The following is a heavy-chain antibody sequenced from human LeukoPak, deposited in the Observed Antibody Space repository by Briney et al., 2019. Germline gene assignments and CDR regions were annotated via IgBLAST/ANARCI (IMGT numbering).Heavy chain of an antibody. CDR3: ATSLIMDI. V-gene: IGHV3-53*01. Sequence: GGSLRLACAASGFADSGNYMSWVRQAPGKGLEGVSVIYPGGSTYYAESVKGRFTISRVISKNTLYLQMNSLRAEDTAVYHCATSLIMDIWGRGTTVTVSS. CDR1: GFADSGNY. J-gene: IGHJ6*02. D-gene: IGHD3-16*01. CDR2: IYPGGST.